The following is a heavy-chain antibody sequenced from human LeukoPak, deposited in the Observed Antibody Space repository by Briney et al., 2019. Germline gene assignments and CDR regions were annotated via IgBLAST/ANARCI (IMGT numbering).Heavy chain of an antibody. Sequence: GGSLRLSCAASGFTFSDYYMSWIRQAPGKGLEWVSYISSSSSYTNHADSVKGRFTISRDNAKNSLYLQMNSLRAEDTAVYYCARVEDPVPYYIDYWGQGTLVTVSS. J-gene: IGHJ4*02. V-gene: IGHV3-11*06. CDR2: ISSSSSYT. D-gene: IGHD2-2*01. CDR1: GFTFSDYY. CDR3: ARVEDPVPYYIDY.